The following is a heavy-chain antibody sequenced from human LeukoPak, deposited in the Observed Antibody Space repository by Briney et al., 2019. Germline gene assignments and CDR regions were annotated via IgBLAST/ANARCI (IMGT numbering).Heavy chain of an antibody. CDR3: ARETPPRSYCGGDCRDY. Sequence: ASVKVSCKASGGTFSSYAISWVRQAPGQGLEWMGWISAYNGNTNYAQKLQGRVTMTTDTSTSTAYMELRSLRSDDTAVYYCARETPPRSYCGGDCRDYWGQGTLVTVSS. CDR2: ISAYNGNT. V-gene: IGHV1-18*01. J-gene: IGHJ4*02. D-gene: IGHD2-21*02. CDR1: GGTFSSYA.